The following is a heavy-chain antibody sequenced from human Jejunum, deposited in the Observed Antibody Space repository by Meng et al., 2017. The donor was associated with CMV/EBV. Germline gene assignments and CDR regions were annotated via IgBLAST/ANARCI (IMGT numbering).Heavy chain of an antibody. CDR3: AANGNEGGSYFPTDV. D-gene: IGHD1-26*01. J-gene: IGHJ6*02. CDR2: INTHSGGT. Sequence: GYTFSGYYLHWVRQAPGQGLQWMGWINTHSGGTKYAQTFQGRVTMTRDTSVSTAYMELSRLRPDDTAVYYCAANGNEGGSYFPTDVWGQGTTVTVSS. V-gene: IGHV1-2*02. CDR1: GYTFSGYY.